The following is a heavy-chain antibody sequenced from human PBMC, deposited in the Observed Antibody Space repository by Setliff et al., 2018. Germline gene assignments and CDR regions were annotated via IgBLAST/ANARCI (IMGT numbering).Heavy chain of an antibody. J-gene: IGHJ6*02. CDR1: GFTFWSYA. CDR2: IRSKAYGGTT. CDR3: CRVRIAAAGYYYDGMDV. D-gene: IGHD6-13*01. V-gene: IGHV3-49*02. Sequence: PGESLKISCAASGFTFWSYAMSWVRQAPGKGLEWVGFIRSKAYGGTTEYAASVKGRFTITRDDANSIAYLQMNSLKTEDTALYYCCRVRIAAAGYYYDGMDVWGQGTTVTSP.